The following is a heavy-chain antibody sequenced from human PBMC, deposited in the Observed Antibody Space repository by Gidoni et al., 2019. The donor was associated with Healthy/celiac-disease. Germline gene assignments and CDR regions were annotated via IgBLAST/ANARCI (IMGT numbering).Heavy chain of an antibody. CDR1: GGSFSGYY. J-gene: IGHJ5*02. CDR2: INHSGST. Sequence: QVQLQQWGAGLLKPSETLSLTCAVYGGSFSGYYWSWIRQPPGKGLEWIGEINHSGSTNYNPSLKSRVTISVDTSKNQFSLKLSSVTAADTAVYYCARRGSSGYPRWFDPWGQGTLVTVSS. CDR3: ARRGSSGYPRWFDP. V-gene: IGHV4-34*01. D-gene: IGHD3-22*01.